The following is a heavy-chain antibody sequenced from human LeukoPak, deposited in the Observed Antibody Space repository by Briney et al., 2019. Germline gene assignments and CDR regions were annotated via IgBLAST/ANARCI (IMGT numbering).Heavy chain of an antibody. CDR3: ARTGYYDSSGYYYASFDY. Sequence: SETLSLTCAVYGGSFSGYYWSWIRQPPGKGLEWIGEINHSGSTNYNPSLKSRVTTSVDTSKNQFSLKLSSVTAADTAVYYCARTGYYDSSGYYYASFDYWGQGTLVTVSS. V-gene: IGHV4-34*01. CDR1: GGSFSGYY. J-gene: IGHJ4*02. CDR2: INHSGST. D-gene: IGHD3-22*01.